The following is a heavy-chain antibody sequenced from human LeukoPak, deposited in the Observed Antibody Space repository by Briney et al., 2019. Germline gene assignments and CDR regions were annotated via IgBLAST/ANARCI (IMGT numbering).Heavy chain of an antibody. V-gene: IGHV4-34*01. CDR2: INHSGST. J-gene: IGHJ5*01. CDR3: ARALQNYDGSGRNPSVGNWFDP. Sequence: SETLSLTCAAYGGFFSGYYWSWIRHPPGKGLEWIGEINHSGSTNYNPSLKSRVTISVDTSKNQFSLKLSSVTAANTAVYYWARALQNYDGSGRNPSVGNWFDPWGQGTLVTVSS. D-gene: IGHD3-10*01. CDR1: GGFFSGYY.